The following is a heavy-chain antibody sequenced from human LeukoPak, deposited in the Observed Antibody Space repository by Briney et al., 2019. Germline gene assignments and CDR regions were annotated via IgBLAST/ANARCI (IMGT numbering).Heavy chain of an antibody. CDR1: GGSFSVYY. J-gene: IGHJ4*02. D-gene: IGHD3/OR15-3a*01. CDR3: ARVPPSMDVFDY. Sequence: SETLSLTCAVYGGSFSVYYWSWIRQPPGKGLEWIGEINHSGSTNYNPSLKSRVTISVDTSKNQFSLKLSSVTAADKAVYYCARVPPSMDVFDYWGQGTLVTVSS. V-gene: IGHV4-34*01. CDR2: INHSGST.